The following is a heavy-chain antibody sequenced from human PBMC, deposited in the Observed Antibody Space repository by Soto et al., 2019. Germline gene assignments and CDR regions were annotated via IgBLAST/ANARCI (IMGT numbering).Heavy chain of an antibody. V-gene: IGHV1-18*01. D-gene: IGHD3-3*01. Sequence: GASVKVSCKASGYTFTSYGISWVRQAPGQGLEWMGWISAYNGNTNYAQKLQGRVTMTTDTSTSTAYMELRSLRSDDTAVYYCARVRVRFLELDRGNNWFDPWGQGTLVTVS. J-gene: IGHJ5*02. CDR3: ARVRVRFLELDRGNNWFDP. CDR1: GYTFTSYG. CDR2: ISAYNGNT.